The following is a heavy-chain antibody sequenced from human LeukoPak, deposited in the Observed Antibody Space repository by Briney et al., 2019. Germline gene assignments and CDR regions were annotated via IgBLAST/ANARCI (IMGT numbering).Heavy chain of an antibody. CDR1: GFTLSSYW. CDR3: AELEWPRGY. Sequence: AGGSLRLSCAASGFTLSSYWMSWGRQAPGKGLEWVANIKQDGSEKYYVDSVKGRFTISRDNAKNSLYLQMNSLRAEGTAVYYCAELEWPRGYWGQGTLLTVSS. D-gene: IGHD3-3*01. J-gene: IGHJ4*02. CDR2: IKQDGSEK. V-gene: IGHV3-7*01.